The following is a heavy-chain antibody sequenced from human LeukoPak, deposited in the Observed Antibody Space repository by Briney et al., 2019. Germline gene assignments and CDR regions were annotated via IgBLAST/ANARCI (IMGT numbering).Heavy chain of an antibody. CDR1: GFTFSSYA. Sequence: TGGSLRLSCAASGFTFSSYAMSWVRQAPGKGLEWVSAISGSGGSTYYADSVKGRFTISRDNSKNTLYLQMNSLRAEDTAVYYCARDLSGYCTNGVCSPENLGQGTLVTVSS. CDR3: ARDLSGYCTNGVCSPEN. J-gene: IGHJ4*02. V-gene: IGHV3-23*01. CDR2: ISGSGGST. D-gene: IGHD2-8*01.